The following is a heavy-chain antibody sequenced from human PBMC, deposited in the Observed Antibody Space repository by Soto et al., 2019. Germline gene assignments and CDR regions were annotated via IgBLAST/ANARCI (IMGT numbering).Heavy chain of an antibody. J-gene: IGHJ3*02. CDR3: ARDDYYDSSGSIRGAFDI. CDR2: ISAYNGNT. CDR1: GYTFTSYG. V-gene: IGHV1-18*01. Sequence: ASVRVSCKASGYTFTSYGISWVRQAPGQGLEWMGWISAYNGNTNYAQKLQGRVTMTTDTSTSTAYMELRSLRSDDTAVYYCARDDYYDSSGSIRGAFDIWGQGTMVTVS. D-gene: IGHD3-22*01.